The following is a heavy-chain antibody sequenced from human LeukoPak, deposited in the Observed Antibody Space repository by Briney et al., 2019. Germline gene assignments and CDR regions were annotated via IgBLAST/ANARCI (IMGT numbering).Heavy chain of an antibody. Sequence: PGGSLRLSCAASGFTFSSYAMSRVRQAPGKGLEWVSVISGSGGGTYYADSVKGRFTISRDKYKNTLYLKMNSLRAEDTAVYYCAKGVYSGSYDVHSSYFQHWGQGSLVTVSS. CDR2: ISGSGGGT. CDR3: AKGVYSGSYDVHSSYFQH. V-gene: IGHV3-23*01. D-gene: IGHD1-26*01. CDR1: GFTFSSYA. J-gene: IGHJ1*01.